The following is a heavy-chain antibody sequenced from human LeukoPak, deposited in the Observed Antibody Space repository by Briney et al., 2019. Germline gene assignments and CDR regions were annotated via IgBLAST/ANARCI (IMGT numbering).Heavy chain of an antibody. V-gene: IGHV4-59*08. CDR1: GGSISSYY. CDR2: ISDIGSI. CDR3: AGHHPRNTVDF. J-gene: IGHJ4*02. D-gene: IGHD2/OR15-2a*01. Sequence: SETLSLTCTVSGGSISSYYWSWIRQPPGKGLEWIAYISDIGSINYNPSLQSRVTISLDTSKNQFSLKLSAVTAADTAVYYCAGHHPRNTVDFWGQGTLVTVSS.